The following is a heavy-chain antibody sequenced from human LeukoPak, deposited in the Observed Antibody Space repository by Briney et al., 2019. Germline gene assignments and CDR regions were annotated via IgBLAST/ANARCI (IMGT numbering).Heavy chain of an antibody. D-gene: IGHD1-26*01. CDR1: GITLSNYG. Sequence: GGSLRLSCAVSGITLSNYGMSWVRQAPGGGLEWVAGISDSGGRTKYADSVKGRFTISRDNSKNTLYLQMNSLRAEDTAVYFCAKDREWELLSGFDYWGQGTLVTVSS. CDR3: AKDREWELLSGFDY. CDR2: ISDSGGRT. J-gene: IGHJ4*02. V-gene: IGHV3-23*01.